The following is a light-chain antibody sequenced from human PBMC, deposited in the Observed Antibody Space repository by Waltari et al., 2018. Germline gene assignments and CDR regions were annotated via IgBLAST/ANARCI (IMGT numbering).Light chain of an antibody. Sequence: ATLSCRASQSVSNYLAWYQQKPGQAPTLLIYDTSNRATDIPARFSGSGSGTDFTLTITSLEPGDSAIYYCQQRAKWPLTFGGGTRVETK. V-gene: IGKV3-11*01. J-gene: IGKJ4*01. CDR1: QSVSNY. CDR2: DTS. CDR3: QQRAKWPLT.